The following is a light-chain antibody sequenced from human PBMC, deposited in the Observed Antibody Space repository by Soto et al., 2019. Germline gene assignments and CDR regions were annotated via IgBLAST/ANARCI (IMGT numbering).Light chain of an antibody. V-gene: IGLV2-8*01. CDR3: SSYAGSTYGV. Sequence: QSALTQPPSASGSPGQSVIISCTGTSSDVGGYNYVSWYQQYPGKAPKLIIYEVNKRPSGVPDRFSGSKSGNTASLTVSGLQADDEADYYCSSYAGSTYGVCGGGTKLTVL. J-gene: IGLJ3*02. CDR2: EVN. CDR1: SSDVGGYNY.